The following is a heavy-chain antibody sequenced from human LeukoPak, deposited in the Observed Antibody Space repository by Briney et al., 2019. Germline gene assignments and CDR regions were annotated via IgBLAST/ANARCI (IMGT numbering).Heavy chain of an antibody. CDR3: ARGYASSY. D-gene: IGHD2-2*01. CDR2: ISSSGSTI. J-gene: IGHJ4*02. V-gene: IGHV3-48*03. CDR1: GFSFSSYE. Sequence: PGGSLRLSCTASGFSFSSYEMNWVRPAPGRGLEWVSYISSSGSTIYYADSVKGRFTISRDNAKNSLYLQMNSLRDEDTAVYYCARGYASSYWGQGTLVTVSS.